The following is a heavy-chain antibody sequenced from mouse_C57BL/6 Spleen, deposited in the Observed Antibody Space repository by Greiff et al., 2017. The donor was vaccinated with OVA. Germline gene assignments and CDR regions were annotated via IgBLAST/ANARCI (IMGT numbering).Heavy chain of an antibody. CDR1: GYAFSSSW. D-gene: IGHD1-1*01. CDR3: ARDYYGSSPHWYFDV. J-gene: IGHJ1*03. CDR2: IYPGDGDT. Sequence: VQLQQSGPELVKPGASVKISCKASGYAFSSSWMNWVKQRPGKGLEWIGRIYPGDGDTNYNGKFKGKATLTADKSSSTAYMQLSSLTSEDSAVYFGARDYYGSSPHWYFDVWGTGTTVTVSS. V-gene: IGHV1-82*01.